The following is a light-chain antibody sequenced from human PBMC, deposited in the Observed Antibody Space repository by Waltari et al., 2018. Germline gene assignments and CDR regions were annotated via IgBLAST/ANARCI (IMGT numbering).Light chain of an antibody. J-gene: IGLJ3*02. CDR2: EGG. Sequence: QSALTQPPSVSGSPGQSVTISCTGTSSDVGGYNRVSWFQQAPGTAPKLFIYEGGTRPPGVPDRFSGSKSGNTASLTISGLQAEDEADYYCSSYTTSRTLVFGGGTKLTVL. CDR1: SSDVGGYNR. CDR3: SSYTTSRTLV. V-gene: IGLV2-18*02.